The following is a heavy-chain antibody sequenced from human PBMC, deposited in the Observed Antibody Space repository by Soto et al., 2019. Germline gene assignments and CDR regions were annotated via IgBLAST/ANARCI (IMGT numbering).Heavy chain of an antibody. CDR3: ARRVLHYDILTGYYRPGHYFDY. CDR2: ISAYNGNT. D-gene: IGHD3-9*01. V-gene: IGHV1-18*01. CDR1: GYTFASYG. J-gene: IGHJ4*02. Sequence: ASVKVSCKASGYTFASYGITWVRQAPGQGLEWMGWISAYNGNTKYVQELQGRVTMTTDTSTSTAYMELRSLRPDDTGVYYCARRVLHYDILTGYYRPGHYFDYWGQGTLVTVSS.